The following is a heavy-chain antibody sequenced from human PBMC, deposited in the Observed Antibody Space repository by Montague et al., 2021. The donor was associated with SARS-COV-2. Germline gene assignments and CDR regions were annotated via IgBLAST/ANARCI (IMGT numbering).Heavy chain of an antibody. J-gene: IGHJ5*02. D-gene: IGHD6-13*01. V-gene: IGHV4-4*07. CDR3: ARDSYSSAAGFQT. CDR1: GVSVTNNY. Sequence: SETLSLTCSVSGVSVTNNYWTWIRQSATKGLEFLGRIFPSGTTTYNASLKGRLTMSRDSAKNEFYLRLTSVTAADTALYFCARDSYSSAAGFQTWGQGTLVAVSS. CDR2: IFPSGTT.